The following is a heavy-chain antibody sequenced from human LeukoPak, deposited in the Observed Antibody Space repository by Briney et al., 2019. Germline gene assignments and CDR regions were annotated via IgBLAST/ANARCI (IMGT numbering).Heavy chain of an antibody. D-gene: IGHD4-17*01. CDR2: MGVSGDNV. CDR3: AKDPNGDYVGAFDT. CDR1: GFTFSAYG. V-gene: IGHV3-23*01. Sequence: EGSLRLSCAASGFTFSAYGVTWVRQAPGKGLEWVSSMGVSGDNVHYADSVKGRFAISRDNSKNTLYLQMNSLRAEDAAVYYCAKDPNGDYVGAFDTWGQGIMVIVSS. J-gene: IGHJ3*02.